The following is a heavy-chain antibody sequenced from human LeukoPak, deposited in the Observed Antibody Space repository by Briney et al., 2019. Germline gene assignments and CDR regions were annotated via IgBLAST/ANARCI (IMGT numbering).Heavy chain of an antibody. CDR2: INPNSGGT. CDR3: ARGLGYCSGGSCYEMTTVTV. Sequence: ASVKVSCKASAYTFAGYYMHWVRQAPGRGLEWMGRINPNSGGTNYAQKFQGRVTMTRDTSISTAYMELSRLRSDDTAVYYCARGLGYCSGGSCYEMTTVTVWGQGTLVTGSS. J-gene: IGHJ4*02. V-gene: IGHV1-2*06. D-gene: IGHD2-15*01. CDR1: AYTFAGYY.